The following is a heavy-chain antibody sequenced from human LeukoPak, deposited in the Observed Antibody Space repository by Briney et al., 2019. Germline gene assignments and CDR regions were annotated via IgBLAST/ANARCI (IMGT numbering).Heavy chain of an antibody. CDR2: TYYKSKWYN. CDR3: ARDADWGYDAFDI. D-gene: IGHD7-27*01. J-gene: IGHJ3*02. Sequence: SQTLSLTCGLSGDSVSVNRDVWNWIRQSPSRGLEWLGRTYYKSKWYNDYAVSVKSRITISPDTSKNQFSLQLNSVTPEDTAVYYCARDADWGYDAFDIWGQGTMVTVSS. V-gene: IGHV6-1*01. CDR1: GDSVSVNRDV.